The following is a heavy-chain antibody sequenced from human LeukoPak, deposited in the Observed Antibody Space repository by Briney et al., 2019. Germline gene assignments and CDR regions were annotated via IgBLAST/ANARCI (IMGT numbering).Heavy chain of an antibody. Sequence: SETLSLTCTVSGYSISSGYYWSWIRQPPGKGLGWIGYIYYSGSTNYNPSLKSRVTISVDTSKNQFSLKLSSVTAADTAVYYCAREVGVRYFDLADAFDIWGQGTMVTVSS. CDR3: AREVGVRYFDLADAFDI. CDR1: GYSISSGYY. J-gene: IGHJ3*02. D-gene: IGHD3-9*01. CDR2: IYYSGST. V-gene: IGHV4-61*01.